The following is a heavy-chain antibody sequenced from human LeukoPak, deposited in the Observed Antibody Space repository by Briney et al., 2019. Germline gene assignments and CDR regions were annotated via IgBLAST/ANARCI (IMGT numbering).Heavy chain of an antibody. CDR2: INQDGSEK. Sequence: GGSLRLSCAASKFTFSTYYMSWVRQAPGKGLEWVANINQDGSEKYYVDSVKGRFTISRDNGKNSVHLQMNSLRAEDTAVYYCVRDGDSVNLDLDYWGQGTLVTVSS. D-gene: IGHD5/OR15-5a*01. CDR1: KFTFSTYY. J-gene: IGHJ4*02. CDR3: VRDGDSVNLDLDY. V-gene: IGHV3-7*01.